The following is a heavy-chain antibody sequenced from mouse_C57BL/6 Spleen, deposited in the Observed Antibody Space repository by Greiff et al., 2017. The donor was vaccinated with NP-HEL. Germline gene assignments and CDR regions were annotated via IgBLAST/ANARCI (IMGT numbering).Heavy chain of an antibody. D-gene: IGHD1-1*01. V-gene: IGHV1-82*01. Sequence: QVQLQQSGPELVKPGASVKISCKASGYAFSSSWMNWVKQRPGQGLEWIGRIYPGDGDTTYNGKFKGKATLTADKSSSTAYMQLSSLTSEDSAVYFCSKDYYGSSWYYFDYWGQGTTLTVSS. CDR2: IYPGDGDT. CDR1: GYAFSSSW. J-gene: IGHJ2*01. CDR3: SKDYYGSSWYYFDY.